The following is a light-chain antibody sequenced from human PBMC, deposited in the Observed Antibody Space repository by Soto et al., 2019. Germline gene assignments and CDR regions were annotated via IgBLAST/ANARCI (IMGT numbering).Light chain of an antibody. V-gene: IGLV1-44*01. Sequence: QSVLTQPPSASGTPGQRVTISCSGSSSNIGSNNVSWYQQFPGTAPTLLLHNNNHRPSAVPHRCSCSKSGTSASLAISGRQRDDEEDYYCGAWYDSMDGFWVFGGGTKVTVL. CDR1: SSNIGSNN. J-gene: IGLJ3*02. CDR3: GAWYDSMDGFWV. CDR2: NNN.